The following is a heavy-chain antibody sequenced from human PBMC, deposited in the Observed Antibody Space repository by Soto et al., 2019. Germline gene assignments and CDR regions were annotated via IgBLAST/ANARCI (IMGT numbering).Heavy chain of an antibody. J-gene: IGHJ4*02. V-gene: IGHV4-30-2*01. CDR1: GGSLSGATYS. CDR3: ARSREFDY. Sequence: LSLTCGVSGGSLSGATYSWNWIRQPPGKGLEWIGYIFPSGTTYYNPSLKSRVTISIDVSKNQFSLSLRSLTAADTAVYYCARSREFDYWSQGTLVTVSS. CDR2: IFPSGTT.